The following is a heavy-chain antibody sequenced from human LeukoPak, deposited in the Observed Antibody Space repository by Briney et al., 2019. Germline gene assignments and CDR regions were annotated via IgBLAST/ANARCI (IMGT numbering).Heavy chain of an antibody. Sequence: ASVKVSCKASGYTFTGYYMHWVRQAPGQGFEWMGWINPNSGGTNYAQKFQGRVTMTRDTSISTAYMELSRLRSDDTAVYYCARDGVNYYDSSGYYYGDYYYYYYMDVWGKGTTVTVSS. V-gene: IGHV1-2*02. CDR1: GYTFTGYY. D-gene: IGHD3-22*01. J-gene: IGHJ6*03. CDR2: INPNSGGT. CDR3: ARDGVNYYDSSGYYYGDYYYYYYMDV.